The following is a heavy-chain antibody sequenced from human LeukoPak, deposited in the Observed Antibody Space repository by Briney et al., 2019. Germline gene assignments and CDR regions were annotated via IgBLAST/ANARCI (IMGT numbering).Heavy chain of an antibody. CDR1: SGSISSSNW. CDR3: ARTNHDFWSGYYKGEFDY. CDR2: IYHSTST. D-gene: IGHD3-3*01. J-gene: IGHJ4*02. V-gene: IGHV4-4*02. Sequence: SETLSLACAVSSGSISSSNWWSWVRQPPGKGLECIGEIYHSTSTNYKPSLKSRATISVHQPKNQFSLKLSSVTAADTAVYYCARTNHDFWSGYYKGEFDYWGQGTLVTVSS.